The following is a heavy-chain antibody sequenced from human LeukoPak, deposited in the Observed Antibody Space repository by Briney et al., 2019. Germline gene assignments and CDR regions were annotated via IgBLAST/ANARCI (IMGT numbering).Heavy chain of an antibody. V-gene: IGHV1-46*03. Sequence: ASVKVSCKASGYTFTSYYMHWVRQATGQGLEWMGIINPSGGSTSYAQKFQGRVTMTRDTSTSTVYMELSSLRSEDTAVYYCARVKGTSSSWYRGAFDIWGQGTMVTVSS. CDR1: GYTFTSYY. J-gene: IGHJ3*02. D-gene: IGHD6-13*01. CDR3: ARVKGTSSSWYRGAFDI. CDR2: INPSGGST.